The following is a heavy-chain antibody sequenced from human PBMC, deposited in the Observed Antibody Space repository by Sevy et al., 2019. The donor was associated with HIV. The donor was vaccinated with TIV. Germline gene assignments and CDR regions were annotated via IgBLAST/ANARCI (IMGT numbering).Heavy chain of an antibody. Sequence: GGSLRLSCAASGFTFSSYAMSWVRQAPGKGLEWVSAISGSGGSTYYADSVKGRFTISRDNSKNTLYLQMNSLRAEDTAVYYCAKATGRGSGWYGGWFDPWGQGTLVTVSS. D-gene: IGHD6-19*01. CDR3: AKATGRGSGWYGGWFDP. J-gene: IGHJ5*02. CDR2: ISGSGGST. V-gene: IGHV3-23*01. CDR1: GFTFSSYA.